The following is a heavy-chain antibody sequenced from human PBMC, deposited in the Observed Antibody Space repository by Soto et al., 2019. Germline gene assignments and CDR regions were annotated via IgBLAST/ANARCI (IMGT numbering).Heavy chain of an antibody. CDR2: ISSSSSYI. CDR3: AREVKGNVHMVRGVIIVTPEYYYYGMDV. V-gene: IGHV3-21*01. D-gene: IGHD3-10*01. CDR1: GFTFSSYS. Sequence: EVQLVESGGGLVKPGGSLRLSCAASGFTFSSYSMNWVRQAPGKGLEWVSSISSSSSYIYYADSVKGRFTISRDNAKNSLYLQMNSLRAEDTAVYYCAREVKGNVHMVRGVIIVTPEYYYYGMDVWGQGTTVTVSS. J-gene: IGHJ6*02.